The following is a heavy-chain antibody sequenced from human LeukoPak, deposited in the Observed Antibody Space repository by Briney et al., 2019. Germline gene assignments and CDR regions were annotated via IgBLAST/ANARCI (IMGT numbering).Heavy chain of an antibody. Sequence: GGSLRLSCAASGFTFSSYWMHWVRQAPWKGLVWVSRINSDGSSTSYADSVKGRFTISRDNAKNTLYLQMNSLRAEDTAVYYCASFLLEYSTIRYYYMDVWGKGTTVTVSS. CDR1: GFTFSSYW. D-gene: IGHD6-6*01. CDR2: INSDGSST. J-gene: IGHJ6*03. CDR3: ASFLLEYSTIRYYYMDV. V-gene: IGHV3-74*01.